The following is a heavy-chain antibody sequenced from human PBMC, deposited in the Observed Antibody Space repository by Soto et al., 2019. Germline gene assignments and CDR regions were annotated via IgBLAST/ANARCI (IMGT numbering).Heavy chain of an antibody. D-gene: IGHD4-17*01. CDR1: GFTFSSYA. Sequence: GVSLRLSCAASGFTFSSYAMSWVRQAPGKGLEWVSAISGSGGSTYYADSVKGRFTISRDNSKNTLYLQMNSLRAEDTAVYYCAKDLSHDYDDYGNNLFDPCAQGTLVTVSA. J-gene: IGHJ5*02. CDR2: ISGSGGST. CDR3: AKDLSHDYDDYGNNLFDP. V-gene: IGHV3-23*01.